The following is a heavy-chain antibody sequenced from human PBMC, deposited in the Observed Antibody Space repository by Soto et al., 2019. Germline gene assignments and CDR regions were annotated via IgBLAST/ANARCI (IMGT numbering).Heavy chain of an antibody. D-gene: IGHD3-16*01. CDR3: ARGGGPYVWFNEF. Sequence: QEQLVQSGAEVKKPGSSVKVSCKDSGGLFSSFAISWVRQAPGQGLEWMGGIIPVFGTTNYAQKFQGRVTITADESMNTASMELSSLTSDATAMYYCARGGGPYVWFNEFWGQGTQVTVSS. CDR1: GGLFSSFA. V-gene: IGHV1-69*01. CDR2: IIPVFGTT. J-gene: IGHJ4*02.